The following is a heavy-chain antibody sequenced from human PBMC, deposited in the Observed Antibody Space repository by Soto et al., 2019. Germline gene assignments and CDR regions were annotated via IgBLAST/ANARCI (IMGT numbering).Heavy chain of an antibody. J-gene: IGHJ5*02. V-gene: IGHV3-23*01. CDR1: GFPFSTSA. CDR2: LSGSSDNT. D-gene: IGHD5-12*01. Sequence: EVQLLESGGGLVQPGGSLRLSCAASGFPFSTSAMNWVRQAPGKGLEWVSALSGSSDNTYYADSVKGRFTISRDNPKNTLYLQMNSLRAEDTAVYYCAKNGYGSDVLWWFGPWGQGTLVTVSS. CDR3: AKNGYGSDVLWWFGP.